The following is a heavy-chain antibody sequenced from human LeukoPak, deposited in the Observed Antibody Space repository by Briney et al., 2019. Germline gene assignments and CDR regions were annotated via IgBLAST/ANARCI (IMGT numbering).Heavy chain of an antibody. CDR2: SSSGITI. Sequence: GGSLRLSCAASGFTLSDYHMNWIRQAPGKGLEWVSYSSSGITIYYADSVKGRFTVSRDNVKNSLYLQMNSLRAEDTAVYYCARDPHLAFDIWGQGTLVTVSS. V-gene: IGHV3-11*01. CDR3: ARDPHLAFDI. J-gene: IGHJ3*02. CDR1: GFTLSDYH.